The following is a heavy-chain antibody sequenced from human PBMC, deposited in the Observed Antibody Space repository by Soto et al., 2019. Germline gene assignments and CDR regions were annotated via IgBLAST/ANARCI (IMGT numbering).Heavy chain of an antibody. CDR2: ISYDGSNK. V-gene: IGHV3-30-3*01. J-gene: IGHJ5*02. D-gene: IGHD6-19*01. CDR1: GFTFSSYA. Sequence: GGSLRLSCAASGFTFSSYAMHWVRQAPGKGLEWVAVISYDGSNKYYADSVKGRFTISRDNSKNTLYLQMNSLRAEDTAVYYCASEGQQWLAKVNWSEHWGQETLVNTSS. CDR3: ASEGQQWLAKVNWSEH.